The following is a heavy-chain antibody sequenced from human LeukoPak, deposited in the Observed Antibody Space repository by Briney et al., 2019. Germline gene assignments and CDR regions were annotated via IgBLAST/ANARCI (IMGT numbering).Heavy chain of an antibody. J-gene: IGHJ6*02. Sequence: PVKLSCKPSGGTVRSYGVNWVRQAPGQGLKWMKGFIPILGTPRYAQNLQGRVTITADESTSTGYMELSSLRYEDTAVYYCVRGLYCSSSISCYDYGLDVWGQGTTVTVSS. CDR2: FIPILGTP. CDR1: GGTVRSYG. V-gene: IGHV1-69*13. CDR3: VRGLYCSSSISCYDYGLDV. D-gene: IGHD2-2*01.